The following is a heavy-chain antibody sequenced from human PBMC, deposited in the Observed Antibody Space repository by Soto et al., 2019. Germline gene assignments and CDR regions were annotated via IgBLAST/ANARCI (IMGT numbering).Heavy chain of an antibody. Sequence: TLSLTCTVSGGSISSGDYYWSWIRQPPGKGLEWIGYIYYSGSTYYNPSLKSRVTISVDTSKNQFSLKLSSVTAADTAVYYCAREGAAAGTGWFDPWGQGTLVTVSS. J-gene: IGHJ5*02. CDR3: AREGAAAGTGWFDP. D-gene: IGHD6-13*01. CDR1: GGSISSGDYY. CDR2: IYYSGST. V-gene: IGHV4-30-4*01.